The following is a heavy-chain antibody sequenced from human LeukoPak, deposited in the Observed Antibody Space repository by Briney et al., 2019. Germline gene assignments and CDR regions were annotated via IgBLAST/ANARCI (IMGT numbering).Heavy chain of an antibody. CDR1: GGSISSSNW. Sequence: SETLSLTCAVSGGSISSSNWWGWVRQPPGKGLEWIGEIYHSGSTNYNPSLKSRVTISVDKSKNQFSLKLSSVTAADTAVYYCARDADYGDYYFDYWGQGTLVTVSS. CDR2: IYHSGST. J-gene: IGHJ4*02. V-gene: IGHV4-4*02. D-gene: IGHD4-17*01. CDR3: ARDADYGDYYFDY.